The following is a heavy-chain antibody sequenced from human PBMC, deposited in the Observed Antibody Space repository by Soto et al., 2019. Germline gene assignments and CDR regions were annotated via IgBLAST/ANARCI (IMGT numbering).Heavy chain of an antibody. CDR1: GFTFSSYW. V-gene: IGHV3-7*01. CDR2: IKQDGSEN. Sequence: VGSLRLSCAASGFTFSSYWMSWVRQAPGKGLEWVANIKQDGSENYYVDSVKGRFTISRDNAKHSLYLQMNSLRAEDTAVYYCARGLQRNYVSYYYYGMDVWGQGTTLTVSS. J-gene: IGHJ6*02. CDR3: ARGLQRNYVSYYYYGMDV. D-gene: IGHD1-7*01.